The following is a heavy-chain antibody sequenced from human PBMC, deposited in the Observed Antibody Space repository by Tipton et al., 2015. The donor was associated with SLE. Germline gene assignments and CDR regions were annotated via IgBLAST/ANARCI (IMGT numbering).Heavy chain of an antibody. CDR3: ARVIVGATSYFDY. V-gene: IGHV4-59*01. CDR1: GGSISSYY. Sequence: TLSLTCTVSGGSISSYYWSWIRQPPGKGLEWIGYIYYSGSTNYNPSLKSRVTISVDTSKNQFSLKLSSVTAADTAVYCCARVIVGATSYFDYWGQGTLVTVSS. CDR2: IYYSGST. D-gene: IGHD1-26*01. J-gene: IGHJ4*02.